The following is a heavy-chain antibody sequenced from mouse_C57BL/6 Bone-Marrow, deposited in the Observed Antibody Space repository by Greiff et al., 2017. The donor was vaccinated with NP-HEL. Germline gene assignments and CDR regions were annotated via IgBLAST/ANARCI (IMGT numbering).Heavy chain of an antibody. V-gene: IGHV5-2*01. D-gene: IGHD2-4*01. CDR1: EYEFPSHD. Sequence: EVKVVESGGGLVQPGESLKLSCESNEYEFPSHDMSWVRKTPEKRLELVAAINSDGGSTYYPDTMERRFIISRDNTKKTLYLQMSSLRSEDTALYYCARQIYYDYDGTPSYFDYWGQGTTLTVSS. CDR3: ARQIYYDYDGTPSYFDY. J-gene: IGHJ2*01. CDR2: INSDGGST.